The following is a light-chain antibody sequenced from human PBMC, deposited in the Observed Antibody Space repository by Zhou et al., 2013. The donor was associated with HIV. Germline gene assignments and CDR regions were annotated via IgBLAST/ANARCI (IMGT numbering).Light chain of an antibody. J-gene: IGKJ2*04. V-gene: IGKV3-20*01. Sequence: IVMTQSPATLSVSPGERATLSCRASQSVSSSYLAWYQQKLGQAPRLLIYGASSRATNIPDRFSGSGSGTDFTLTISRLDPEDFAAYYCQQYGTSPRSFGQGTNLEIK. CDR3: QQYGTSPRS. CDR1: QSVSSSY. CDR2: GAS.